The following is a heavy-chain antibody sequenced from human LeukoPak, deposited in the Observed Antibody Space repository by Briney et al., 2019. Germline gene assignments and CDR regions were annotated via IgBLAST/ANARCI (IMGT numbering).Heavy chain of an antibody. CDR2: ISGSGGST. CDR3: AKVRYSSGWYTYSPDY. Sequence: GGSLRLSCAASGFTFSSYAMSWVRQAPGKGLEWVSAISGSGGSTYYADSVKGRSTISRDNSKNTLYLQMNSLRAEDTAVYYCAKVRYSSGWYTYSPDYWGQGTLVTVSS. J-gene: IGHJ4*02. D-gene: IGHD6-19*01. CDR1: GFTFSSYA. V-gene: IGHV3-23*01.